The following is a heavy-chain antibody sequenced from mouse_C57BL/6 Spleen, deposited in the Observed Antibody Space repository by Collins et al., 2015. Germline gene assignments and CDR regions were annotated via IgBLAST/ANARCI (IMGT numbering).Heavy chain of an antibody. Sequence: EVKLLESGGGLVQPGGSLKLSCAASGFDFSRYWMSWVRQAPGKGLEWIGEINPDSSTINYTPSLKDKFIISRDNAKNTLYLQMSRVRSEDTALYYCARLYYYGHFAYWGQGTTLTVSS. CDR2: INPDSSTI. CDR3: ARLYYYGHFAY. CDR1: GFDFSRYW. D-gene: IGHD1-1*01. J-gene: IGHJ2*01. V-gene: IGHV4-1*02.